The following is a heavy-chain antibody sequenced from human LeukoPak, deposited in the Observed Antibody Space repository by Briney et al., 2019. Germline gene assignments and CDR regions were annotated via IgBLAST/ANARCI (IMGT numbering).Heavy chain of an antibody. CDR1: GFTFSTYS. V-gene: IGHV3-48*02. Sequence: PGGSLRLSCAASGFTFSTYSMNWVRQAPGKGLEWVSYISSSSSPIYYADSVKGRFTISRDNAKNSLYLQMNSLRDEDTAVYYCARGTFGLPVYGMDVWGQGTTVTVSS. D-gene: IGHD3-3*01. CDR3: ARGTFGLPVYGMDV. CDR2: ISSSSSPI. J-gene: IGHJ6*02.